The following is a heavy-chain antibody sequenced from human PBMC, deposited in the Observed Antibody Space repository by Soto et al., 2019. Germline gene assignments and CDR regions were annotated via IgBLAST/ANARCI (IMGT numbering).Heavy chain of an antibody. V-gene: IGHV3-48*02. CDR3: ARETYDSSGYYYVPPDS. CDR2: ISSSSSTI. D-gene: IGHD3-22*01. J-gene: IGHJ5*01. Sequence: PGGSLRLSSAASGFTFSSYSMNWVRQAPGKGLEWVSYISSSSSTIYYADSVKGRFTISRDNANNSLYLQMNSLRDEDTAVYYCARETYDSSGYYYVPPDSWGQGTLVTVSS. CDR1: GFTFSSYS.